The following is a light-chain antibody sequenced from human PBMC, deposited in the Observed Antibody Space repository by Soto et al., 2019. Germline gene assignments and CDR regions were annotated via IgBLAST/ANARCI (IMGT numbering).Light chain of an antibody. J-gene: IGLJ1*01. CDR3: QSYDSSLSGFYV. V-gene: IGLV1-40*01. CDR2: GNS. CDR1: SSNIGAGYD. Sequence: SVLTQPPSVSGAPGQRVTISCTGSSSNIGAGYDVHWYQQLPGTAPKLLIYGNSNRPSGVPVRFPGSKSGTSASLAITGLQAWNEADYYCQSYDSSLSGFYVFGTGTKLTAL.